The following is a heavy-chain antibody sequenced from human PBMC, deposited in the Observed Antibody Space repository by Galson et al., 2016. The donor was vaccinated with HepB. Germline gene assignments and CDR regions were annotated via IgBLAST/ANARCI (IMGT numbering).Heavy chain of an antibody. Sequence: SLRLSCAASGFRFSDYNMNWVRQAPGRGLEWVAYISSRSGTIYYADSVKGRFTISRDNANNSLSLQMNSLRAEDTAFYYCARPYTYYFGSGSYFDVLHYGMDVWGQGTTVTVSS. CDR1: GFRFSDYN. CDR3: ARPYTYYFGSGSYFDVLHYGMDV. J-gene: IGHJ6*02. V-gene: IGHV3-48*01. CDR2: ISSRSGTI. D-gene: IGHD3-10*01.